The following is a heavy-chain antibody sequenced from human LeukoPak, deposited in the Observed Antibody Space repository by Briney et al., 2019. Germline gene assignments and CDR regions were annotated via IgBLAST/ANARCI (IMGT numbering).Heavy chain of an antibody. CDR3: ARVGDYYDSSGLGTAFDI. J-gene: IGHJ3*02. V-gene: IGHV4-39*07. D-gene: IGHD3-22*01. CDR2: IYHSGST. Sequence: PSETLSLTCTVSGGSIISSSHYWGWIRQPPGKGLEWIGSIYHSGSTYYNPSLKSRVTISIDTSKNQFSLKLSSVTAADTAAYYCARVGDYYDSSGLGTAFDIWGQGTMVTVSS. CDR1: GGSIISSSHY.